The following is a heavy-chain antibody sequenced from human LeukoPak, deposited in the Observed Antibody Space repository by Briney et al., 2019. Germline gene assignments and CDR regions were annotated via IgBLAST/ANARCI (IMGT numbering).Heavy chain of an antibody. V-gene: IGHV1-69*04. J-gene: IGHJ4*02. Sequence: GASVKVSCKASGGTFSSYAISWVRQAPGQGLEWMGRIIPILGIANYAQKFQGRVTITADKSTSTAYMELSSLRSEDTAVYYCARDSTTRGYSYDWGQGTLVTVSS. CDR3: ARDSTTRGYSYD. D-gene: IGHD5-18*01. CDR2: IIPILGIA. CDR1: GGTFSSYA.